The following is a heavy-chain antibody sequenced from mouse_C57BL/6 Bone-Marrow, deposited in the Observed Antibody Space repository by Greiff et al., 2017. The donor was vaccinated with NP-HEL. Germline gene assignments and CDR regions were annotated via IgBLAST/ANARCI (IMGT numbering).Heavy chain of an antibody. D-gene: IGHD2-5*01. CDR3: ARGGYSNYVG. J-gene: IGHJ3*02. Sequence: EVKLVESGGGLVKPGGSLKLSCAASGFTFSDYGMHWVRQAPEKGLEWVAYISSGSSTIYYADTVKGRFTISRDNAKNTLFLQMTSLRSEDTAMYYCARGGYSNYVGWGQGTLVTVSA. CDR1: GFTFSDYG. CDR2: ISSGSSTI. V-gene: IGHV5-17*01.